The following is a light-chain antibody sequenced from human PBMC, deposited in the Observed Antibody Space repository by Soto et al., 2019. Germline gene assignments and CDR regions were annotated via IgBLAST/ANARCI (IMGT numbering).Light chain of an antibody. Sequence: QSALTQPPSASGSPGQSVTISCTGTSGDVGGYNYVSWYQQHPGKAPKLVIFEVNKRPSGVPDRFSGSKSGNTASLTVSGLQTEDEADYYCNSYAGSNSFVFGTGTKVTV. CDR2: EVN. CDR1: SGDVGGYNY. CDR3: NSYAGSNSFV. V-gene: IGLV2-8*01. J-gene: IGLJ1*01.